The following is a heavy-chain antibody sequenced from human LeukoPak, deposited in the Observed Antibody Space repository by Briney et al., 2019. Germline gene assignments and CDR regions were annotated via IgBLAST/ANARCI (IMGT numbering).Heavy chain of an antibody. J-gene: IGHJ4*02. CDR1: GLTLSSYW. V-gene: IGHV3-7*01. Sequence: PGGSLRLSCAASGLTLSSYWMTWVRQAPGKGLEWVANIKEDGSEKQYVESVKGRFTISRDNAKNSLYLQMDSLKVEDTAVYYCVRGPFVVIDLWGQGTQVTVSS. CDR3: VRGPFVVIDL. D-gene: IGHD2-21*01. CDR2: IKEDGSEK.